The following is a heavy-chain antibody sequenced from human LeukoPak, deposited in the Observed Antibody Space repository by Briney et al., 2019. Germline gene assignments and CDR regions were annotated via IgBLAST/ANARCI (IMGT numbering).Heavy chain of an antibody. D-gene: IGHD1-26*01. CDR2: IYSGEST. J-gene: IGHJ4*02. CDR1: RYTLNTYA. CDR3: ARGLSGSYHYFDY. Sequence: PGGSLRLTCAASRYTLNTYAMSWVRQAPGKGLEWVSVIYSGESTYYADSVKGRFTISRDNSKNTLYLQVNSLRAEDTAVYYCARGLSGSYHYFDYWGQGTLVTVSS. V-gene: IGHV3-53*01.